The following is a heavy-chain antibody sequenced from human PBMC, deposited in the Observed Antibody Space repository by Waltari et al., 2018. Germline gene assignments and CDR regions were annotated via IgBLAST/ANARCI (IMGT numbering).Heavy chain of an antibody. CDR1: GGSISSYY. Sequence: QVQLQESGPGLVKPSETLSLTCTVSGGSISSYYWSWIRQPPGKGLEWIGYIYYSGSTNYHPSLKRRVTISVDTSKNQFSLKLSSVTAADTAVYYCARERKMGRWLPKFGANYYYYGMDVWGQGTTVTVSS. J-gene: IGHJ6*02. D-gene: IGHD3-16*01. CDR3: ARERKMGRWLPKFGANYYYYGMDV. CDR2: IYYSGST. V-gene: IGHV4-59*01.